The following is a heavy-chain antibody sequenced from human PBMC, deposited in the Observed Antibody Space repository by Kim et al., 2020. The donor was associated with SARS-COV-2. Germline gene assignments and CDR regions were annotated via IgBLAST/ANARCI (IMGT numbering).Heavy chain of an antibody. CDR3: ARDKDGDYFDY. Sequence: SETLSLTCTVSGGSISSYYWSWIRQPPGKGLEWIGYIYYSGSTNYNPSLKSRVTISVDTSKNQFSLKLSSVTAADTAVYYCARDKDGDYFDYWGQGTLVTVSS. V-gene: IGHV4-59*01. J-gene: IGHJ4*02. D-gene: IGHD4-17*01. CDR2: IYYSGST. CDR1: GGSISSYY.